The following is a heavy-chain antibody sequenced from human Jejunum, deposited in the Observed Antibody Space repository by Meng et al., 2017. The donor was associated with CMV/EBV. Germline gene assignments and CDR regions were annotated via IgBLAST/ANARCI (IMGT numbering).Heavy chain of an antibody. D-gene: IGHD3-16*01. CDR3: ARKLRGGGWFDP. J-gene: IGHJ5*02. CDR1: DYTFSTHA. V-gene: IGHV1-18*01. CDR2: ISPYNGNT. Sequence: VQLVQSGAGVKKPGASVKVSCKASDYTFSTHAISWVRQAPGQGLEWMGWISPYNGNTKYAQNLQGRVTLTTDISTSTAYMELRSLRSDDTAVYYCARKLRGGGWFDPWGQGTLVTVSS.